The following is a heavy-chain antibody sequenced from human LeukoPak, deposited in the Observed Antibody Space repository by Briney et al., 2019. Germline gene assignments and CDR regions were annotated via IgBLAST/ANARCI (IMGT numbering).Heavy chain of an antibody. CDR2: IRSKANSYAT. CDR3: TRWKVGANGYQFDY. V-gene: IGHV3-73*01. D-gene: IGHD1-26*01. CDR1: GFTFSGSA. Sequence: GGSLRLSCAASGFTFSGSAMHWVRQASGKGLEWVGRIRSKANSYATAYAASVKGRFTISRDDSKNTAYLQMNSLKTGDTAVYYCTRWKVGANGYQFDYWGQGTLVTVSS. J-gene: IGHJ4*02.